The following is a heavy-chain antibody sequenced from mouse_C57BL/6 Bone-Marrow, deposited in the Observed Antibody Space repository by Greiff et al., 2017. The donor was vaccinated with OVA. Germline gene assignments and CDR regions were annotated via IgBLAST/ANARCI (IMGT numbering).Heavy chain of an antibody. D-gene: IGHD1-1*01. CDR2: INPNNGGT. Sequence: EVQLQQSGPELVKPGASVKISCKASGYTFTDYYMNWVKQSHGKSLEWIGDINPNNGGTSYNQKFKGKATLTVDKSSSTAYMELRSLTSEDSAVYYCARVGTTVVAEDYWGQGTTLTVSS. V-gene: IGHV1-26*01. CDR3: ARVGTTVVAEDY. J-gene: IGHJ2*01. CDR1: GYTFTDYY.